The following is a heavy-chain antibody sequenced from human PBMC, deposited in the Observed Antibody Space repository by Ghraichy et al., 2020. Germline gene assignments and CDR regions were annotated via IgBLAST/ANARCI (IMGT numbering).Heavy chain of an antibody. D-gene: IGHD3-16*02. CDR3: ARGVQGVVISDQPYHYNYYMDV. Sequence: SVKVSCKASGGTFSTYAITWVRQAPGQGLEWMGGIIPIFATTNYAQKLQARVTITADESTSTAYMELSSLRFEDSAVYYCARGVQGVVISDQPYHYNYYMDVWGQGTTVTVSS. V-gene: IGHV1-69*13. CDR2: IIPIFATT. J-gene: IGHJ6*03. CDR1: GGTFSTYA.